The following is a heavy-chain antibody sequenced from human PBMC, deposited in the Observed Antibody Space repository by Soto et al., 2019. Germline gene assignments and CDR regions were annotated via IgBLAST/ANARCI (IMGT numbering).Heavy chain of an antibody. D-gene: IGHD3-22*01. V-gene: IGHV4-59*01. J-gene: IGHJ5*02. Sequence: SETLSLTCTVSGGSISSYYWSWIRQPPGKGLEWIGYIYYSGSTNYNPSLKSRVTISVDTSKNQFSLKLSSVTAADTAVYYCARASAVGDDSGGYSEIIWLDPWGKGNLVTVSS. CDR3: ARASAVGDDSGGYSEIIWLDP. CDR2: IYYSGST. CDR1: GGSISSYY.